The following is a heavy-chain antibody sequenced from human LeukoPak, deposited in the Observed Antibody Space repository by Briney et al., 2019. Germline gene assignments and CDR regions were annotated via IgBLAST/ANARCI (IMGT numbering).Heavy chain of an antibody. CDR3: ARHLTTVTPGTNLRSWYFDL. Sequence: SETLSLTCTVSGGSISSSSDYWGWIRQPPGKGLEWIGYIYYSGSTYYNPSLKSRVTISVDTSKNQFSLKLSSVTAADTAVYYCARHLTTVTPGTNLRSWYFDLWGRGTLVTVSS. J-gene: IGHJ2*01. CDR2: IYYSGST. D-gene: IGHD4-17*01. CDR1: GGSISSSSDY. V-gene: IGHV4-39*01.